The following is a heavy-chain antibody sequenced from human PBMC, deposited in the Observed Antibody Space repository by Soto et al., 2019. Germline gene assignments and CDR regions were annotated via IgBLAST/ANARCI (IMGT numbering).Heavy chain of an antibody. V-gene: IGHV1-69*13. CDR2: IIPIFGTA. D-gene: IGHD3-22*01. J-gene: IGHJ4*02. CDR3: ARDNLDYDSSGYNSPRFDY. Sequence: GASVKVSCKASGGTFSSYAISWVLQAPGQGLEWMGGIIPIFGTANYAQKFQGRVTITADESTSTAYMELSSLRSEDTAVYYCARDNLDYDSSGYNSPRFDYWGQGTLVTVSS. CDR1: GGTFSSYA.